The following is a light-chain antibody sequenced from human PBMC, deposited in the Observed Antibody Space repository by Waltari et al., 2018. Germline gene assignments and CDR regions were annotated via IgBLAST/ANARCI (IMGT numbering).Light chain of an antibody. V-gene: IGKV3-11*01. CDR1: QSVSRY. CDR3: QQRSNWPRT. J-gene: IGKJ1*01. Sequence: EIVLTQSPATLSLSPGERATLSCRASQSVSRYLAWYQQMPGQAPRLLIPSASNRATGIPARFSGSGSGTDFTLTISSLEPEDFAVYYCQQRSNWPRTFGQGTKVEIK. CDR2: SAS.